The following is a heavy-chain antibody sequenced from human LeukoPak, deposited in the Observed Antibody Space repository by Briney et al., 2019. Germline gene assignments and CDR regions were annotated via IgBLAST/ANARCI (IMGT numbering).Heavy chain of an antibody. D-gene: IGHD3-3*01. CDR2: ISAYNGNT. CDR1: GYTFTIYG. CDR3: ARGPSYYDFWSGYYTHNDYYYYGMDV. Sequence: ASVTVSFKASGYTFTIYGISWVRQAPGQGLEWMGWISAYNGNTNYAQKLQGRVTMTTDTSTSTAYMELRSLRSDDTAVYYCARGPSYYDFWSGYYTHNDYYYYGMDVRGQGTTVTVSS. V-gene: IGHV1-18*01. J-gene: IGHJ6*02.